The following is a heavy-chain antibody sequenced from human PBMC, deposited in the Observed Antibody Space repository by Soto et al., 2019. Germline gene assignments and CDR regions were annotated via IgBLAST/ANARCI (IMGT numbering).Heavy chain of an antibody. D-gene: IGHD1-1*01. CDR2: IIPILGIA. CDR1: GGTFSSYT. V-gene: IGHV1-69*08. Sequence: QVQLVQSGAEVKKPGSSVKVSCKASGGTFSSYTISWVRQAPGQGLEWMGRIIPILGIANYAQKFEGRVTITADKSTSTAYMELSGLRSEDSAVYYCARDWNGDDAFDIWGQGTMVTVSS. CDR3: ARDWNGDDAFDI. J-gene: IGHJ3*02.